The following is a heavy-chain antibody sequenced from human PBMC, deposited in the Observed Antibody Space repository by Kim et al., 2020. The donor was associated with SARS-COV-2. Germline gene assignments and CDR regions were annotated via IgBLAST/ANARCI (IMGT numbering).Heavy chain of an antibody. D-gene: IGHD1-26*01. J-gene: IGHJ4*02. V-gene: IGHV5-51*01. Sequence: FSPSFQGQVTISADNSITTAYLQWDSLKASDTAIYYCARRWGGSYFDFWGQGTLVTVSS. CDR3: ARRWGGSYFDF.